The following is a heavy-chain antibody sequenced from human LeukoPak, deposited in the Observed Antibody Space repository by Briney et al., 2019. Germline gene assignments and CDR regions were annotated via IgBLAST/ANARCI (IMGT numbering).Heavy chain of an antibody. J-gene: IGHJ4*02. V-gene: IGHV3-23*01. CDR2: ISVSGGGT. CDR3: AKGQPDYSRRPYFFDY. D-gene: IGHD4-11*01. CDR1: GFMFSSHV. Sequence: GGSLRLSCAASGFMFSSHVMSWVRQAPGKGLEWVSGISVSGGGTTSADSVKGRFTISRDNSKNTLYLQMNSLRVEDTAVYYCAKGQPDYSRRPYFFDYWGQGTLVTVSS.